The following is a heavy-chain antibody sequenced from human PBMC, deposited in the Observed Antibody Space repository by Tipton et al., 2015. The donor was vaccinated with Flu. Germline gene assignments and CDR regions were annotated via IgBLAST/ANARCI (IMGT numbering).Heavy chain of an antibody. J-gene: IGHJ6*03. Sequence: TLSLTCTVSGGSISSSSYYWGWIRQPPGKGLEWIGSIYYSGSTYYNPSLKSRVTISVDTSKNQFSLKLSSVTAADTAVYYCARLVRSYYYYMDVWGKGTTVTVSS. CDR3: ARLVRSYYYYMDV. CDR1: GGSISSSSYY. CDR2: IYYSGST. D-gene: IGHD3-10*01. V-gene: IGHV4-39*01.